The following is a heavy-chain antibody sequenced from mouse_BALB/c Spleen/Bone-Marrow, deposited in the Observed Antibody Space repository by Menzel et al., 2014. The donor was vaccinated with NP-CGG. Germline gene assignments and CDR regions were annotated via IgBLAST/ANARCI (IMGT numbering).Heavy chain of an antibody. D-gene: IGHD1-1*01. CDR3: TREGYYGSSPAWFAY. V-gene: IGHV1-15*01. CDR1: GYTFTDYE. J-gene: IGHJ3*01. CDR2: IDPETGGT. Sequence: QVQLQQSGAELVRPGASVTLSCKASGYTFTDYEMHWVKQTPVHGLEWTGAIDPETGGTAYNQKFKGKATLTADKSSSTAYMELRSLTSEDSAVYYCTREGYYGSSPAWFAYWGQGTLVTVSA.